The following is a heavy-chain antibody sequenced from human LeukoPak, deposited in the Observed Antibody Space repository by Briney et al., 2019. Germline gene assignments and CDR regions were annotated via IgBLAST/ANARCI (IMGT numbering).Heavy chain of an antibody. CDR1: GGSITNYY. V-gene: IGHV4-59*01. J-gene: IGHJ5*02. D-gene: IGHD3-10*01. CDR2: IHYSGTT. CDR3: ARKGEHYYGSGKLWPAWFDL. Sequence: PSETLSLTCSVSGGSITNYYWSWIWQPPGKGLELIGYIHYSGTTYYNPSLKSRVTISVDMSKNEFSVKLTSVTAADTAVYYCARKGEHYYGSGKLWPAWFDLWGQGTLVTVSS.